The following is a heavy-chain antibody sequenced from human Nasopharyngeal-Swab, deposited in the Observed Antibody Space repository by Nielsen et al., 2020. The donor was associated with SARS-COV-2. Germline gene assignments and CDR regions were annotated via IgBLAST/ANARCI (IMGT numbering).Heavy chain of an antibody. J-gene: IGHJ4*02. CDR1: GFTFSSYA. CDR2: IYSGGSST. Sequence: GGSVRRSCAGVGFTFSSYAMSWVRQAPGKGLEWVSVIYSGGSSTYYADSVKGRFTISRDNSKNTLYLQMNSLRAEDTAVYYCAKDQGSYYDYWGQGTLVTVSS. CDR3: AKDQGSYYDY. D-gene: IGHD1-26*01. V-gene: IGHV3-23*03.